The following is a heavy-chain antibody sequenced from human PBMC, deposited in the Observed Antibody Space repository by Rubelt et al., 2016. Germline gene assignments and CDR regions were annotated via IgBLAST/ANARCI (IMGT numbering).Heavy chain of an antibody. D-gene: IGHD6-19*01. Sequence: QVQLVQSGAEVKKPGASVKVSCMASGSTFSNYYMHWVRQAPGQGLEWIGVIEIHGGSTSYAQKLQGGLTMTRDTSTSTVYMGLSSLGSEDAAVFYCARGRDSGWLTPPGFYCDYWGQGTLVTVSS. CDR1: GSTFSNYY. CDR3: ARGRDSGWLTPPGFYCDY. V-gene: IGHV1-46*01. CDR2: IEIHGGST. J-gene: IGHJ4*02.